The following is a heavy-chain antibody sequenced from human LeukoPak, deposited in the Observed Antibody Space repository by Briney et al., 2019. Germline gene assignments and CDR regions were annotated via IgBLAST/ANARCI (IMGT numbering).Heavy chain of an antibody. CDR1: GFTFSSYG. CDR3: ANVWEMATLGGGPADY. D-gene: IGHD5-24*01. J-gene: IGHJ4*02. CDR2: ISYDGSNK. V-gene: IGHV3-30*18. Sequence: PGRSLRLSCAASGFTFSSYGMHWVRQAPGKGLEWVAVISYDGSNKYYADSVKGRFTISRDNSKNTLYLQMNSLRAEDTAVYYCANVWEMATLGGGPADYWGQGTLVTVSS.